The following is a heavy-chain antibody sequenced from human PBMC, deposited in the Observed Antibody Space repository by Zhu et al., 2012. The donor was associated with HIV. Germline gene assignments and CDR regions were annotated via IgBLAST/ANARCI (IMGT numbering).Heavy chain of an antibody. V-gene: IGHV4-38-2*02. CDR3: ARMSSGDYEDY. D-gene: IGHD4-17*01. CDR2: IYHSGST. Sequence: QVQLQESGPGLVKPSETLSLTCTVSGYSISSGYYWGWIRQPPGKGLEWIGSIYHSGSTYYNPSLKSRVTISVDTSKNQFSLKLSSVTAADTAVYYCARMSSGDYEDYWGQGTLVTVSS. J-gene: IGHJ4*02. CDR1: GYSISSGYY.